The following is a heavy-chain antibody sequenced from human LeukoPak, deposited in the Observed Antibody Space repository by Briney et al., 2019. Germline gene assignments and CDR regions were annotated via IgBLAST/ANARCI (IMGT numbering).Heavy chain of an antibody. CDR2: INPNSGGT. V-gene: IGHV1-2*02. D-gene: IGHD6-19*01. Sequence: ASVSVSYTPSEYTFTPYYMHWGRRAPGQGGEGMGWINPNSGGTNYAQKFQGRVTMTRDTSISTFYMELSRLISDDTAVYYCARDFPSSGWYHPFDYWGQGILVTVSS. CDR3: ARDFPSSGWYHPFDY. J-gene: IGHJ4*02. CDR1: EYTFTPYY.